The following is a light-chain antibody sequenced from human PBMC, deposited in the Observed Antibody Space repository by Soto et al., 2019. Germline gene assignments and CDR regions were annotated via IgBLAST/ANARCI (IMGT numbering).Light chain of an antibody. J-gene: IGKJ2*01. CDR2: GAS. V-gene: IGKV3-20*01. CDR1: QSIYNNY. CDR3: QHYGNSPPFT. Sequence: EIVLTQSPDTLSLSPGERATLSCRASQSIYNNYLAWYQQKPGQTPRVLVYGASNRGTGIPDRFSGSGSGTDFTLTISRLEPEDFAVYYCQHYGNSPPFTFGQGTKLEIK.